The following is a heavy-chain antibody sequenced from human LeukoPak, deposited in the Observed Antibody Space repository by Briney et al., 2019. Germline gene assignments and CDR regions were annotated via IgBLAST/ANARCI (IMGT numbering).Heavy chain of an antibody. D-gene: IGHD3-10*01. V-gene: IGHV4-59*12. J-gene: IGHJ5*02. Sequence: SETLSLTCTVSGGSISSFYWSWIRQPPGKELEWIGYIYYSGSTKYSPSLKSRVTISVDTSKNQFSLKLSSVTAADTAVYYCARGRYYGSGSYYLPFSWFDPWGQGTLVTVSS. CDR2: IYYSGST. CDR1: GGSISSFY. CDR3: ARGRYYGSGSYYLPFSWFDP.